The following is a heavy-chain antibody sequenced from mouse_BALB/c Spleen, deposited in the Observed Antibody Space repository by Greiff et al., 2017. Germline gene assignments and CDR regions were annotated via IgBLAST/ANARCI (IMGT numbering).Heavy chain of an antibody. CDR1: GFTFSDYY. D-gene: IGHD1-1*01. V-gene: IGHV5-4*02. CDR3: ARDDYYYGSSYGY. CDR2: ISDGGSYT. Sequence: DVMLVESGGGLVKPGGSLKLSCAASGFTFSDYYMYWVRQTPEKRLEWVATISDGGSYTYYPDSVKGRFTISRDNAKNNLYLQMSSLKSEDTAMYYCARDDYYYGSSYGYWGQGTTLTVSS. J-gene: IGHJ2*01.